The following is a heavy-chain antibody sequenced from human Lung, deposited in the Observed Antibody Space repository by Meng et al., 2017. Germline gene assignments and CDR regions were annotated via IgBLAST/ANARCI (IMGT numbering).Heavy chain of an antibody. CDR1: GYTFTNYG. CDR2: INTNTGNP. Sequence: QVQRGQAGPEVKKPGAAVKGACKASGYTFTNYGMNWVRQAPGQGLEWMGWINTNTGNPTYVPGFTGRFVFSLDTSVSTAYLQINSLKAEDTAVYYCTSGGYLDYWGQGTLVTVSS. V-gene: IGHV7-4-1*02. D-gene: IGHD3-10*01. CDR3: TSGGYLDY. J-gene: IGHJ4*02.